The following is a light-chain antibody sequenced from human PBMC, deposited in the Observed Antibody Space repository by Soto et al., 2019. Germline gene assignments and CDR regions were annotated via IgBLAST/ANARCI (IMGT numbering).Light chain of an antibody. CDR2: GAS. J-gene: IGKJ4*01. Sequence: EIVMTQSPVTLSLSPGDRATLSCRASQSLSNTYISWYQQKPGQAPRLLIYGASTRATGIPARFSGSGYGTDFTLTISSLQPEDFALYYCHQDFDLPLTFGGGTKVDIK. V-gene: IGKV3D-7*01. CDR3: HQDFDLPLT. CDR1: QSLSNTY.